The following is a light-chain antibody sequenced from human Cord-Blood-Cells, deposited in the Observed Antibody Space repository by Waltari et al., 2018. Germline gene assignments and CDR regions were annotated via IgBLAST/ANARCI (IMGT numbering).Light chain of an antibody. CDR1: QSVSSN. J-gene: IGKJ4*01. Sequence: EIVMTHSPATLSVSPGERATLSCRARQSVSSNLAWYQQNPGQPPRLLIYGASTRATGIPARFSGSGSGTEFTLTISSLQSEDFAVYYCQQYKNWPLTFGGGTKVEIK. CDR3: QQYKNWPLT. V-gene: IGKV3-15*01. CDR2: GAS.